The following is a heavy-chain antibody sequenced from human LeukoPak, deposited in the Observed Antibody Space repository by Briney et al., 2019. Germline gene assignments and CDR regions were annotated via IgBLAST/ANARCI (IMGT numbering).Heavy chain of an antibody. D-gene: IGHD6-25*01. Sequence: GGPLTLSCRASGYTLTNYHMSCVRQSPGEGLEWVSLFRRCDGATYYADSVKGRLTLPRHSSRITVYLHEKTLRAEETAIYFCAKDADERHSGAIAWYFRLWAQG. V-gene: IGHV3-23*01. CDR2: FRRCDGAT. CDR3: AKDADERHSGAIAWYFRL. J-gene: IGHJ4*02. CDR1: GYTLTNYH.